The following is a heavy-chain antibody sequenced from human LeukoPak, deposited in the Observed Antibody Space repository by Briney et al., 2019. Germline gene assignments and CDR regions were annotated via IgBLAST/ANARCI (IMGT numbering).Heavy chain of an antibody. CDR3: AKGYATVTDRFDY. CDR1: GFTFSSYG. D-gene: IGHD4-17*01. J-gene: IGHJ4*02. Sequence: TGGSLRLSCAASGFTFSSYGMHWVRQAPGKGQEWVAYIRYDGSNKYYADSVKGRFTISRDNSKNTLYLQMNSLRAEDTAVYYCAKGYATVTDRFDYWGQGTLLTVSS. V-gene: IGHV3-30*02. CDR2: IRYDGSNK.